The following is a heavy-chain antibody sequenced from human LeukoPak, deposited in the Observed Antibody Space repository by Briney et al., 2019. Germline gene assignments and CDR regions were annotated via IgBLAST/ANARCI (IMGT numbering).Heavy chain of an antibody. D-gene: IGHD2-2*01. J-gene: IGHJ4*02. CDR2: IIPIFGTA. CDR3: ARTTLIGCSSTSCYGAD. V-gene: IGHV1-69*13. CDR1: GGTFSSYA. Sequence: SVKVSCKASGGTFSSYAISWVRQAPGQGLEWMGGIIPIFGTANYAQKFQGRVTITADESTSTAYMELSSQRSEDTAVYYCARTTLIGCSSTSCYGADWGQGTLVTVSS.